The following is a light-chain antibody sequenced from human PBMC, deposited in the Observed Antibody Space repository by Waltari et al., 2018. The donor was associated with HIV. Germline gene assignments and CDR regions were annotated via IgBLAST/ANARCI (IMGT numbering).Light chain of an antibody. J-gene: IGLJ1*01. Sequence: QSVLIQPPSASGTPGQRVTISCSGSSSNIGTTPVNWYQHLPGTAPKLLIFSNDQRPSGVPDRFSGSKSGTSASLAISGLQSEDEADYYCATWDNSLKGCVFGSGTKVTVL. CDR3: ATWDNSLKGCV. CDR1: SSNIGTTP. V-gene: IGLV1-44*01. CDR2: SND.